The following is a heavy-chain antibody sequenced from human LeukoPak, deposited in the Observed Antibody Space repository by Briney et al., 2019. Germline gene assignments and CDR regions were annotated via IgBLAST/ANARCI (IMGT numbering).Heavy chain of an antibody. Sequence: GGSLRLSCVASGFTFSSYWMHWVRQDPRKGLVWVSRINGDGRNINYADSVRGRFTISRDNAKNTLYLQMNTLRAEDTALYYCAKDGRWGMTTVTSWFDPWGQGTLVTVSS. CDR1: GFTFSSYW. V-gene: IGHV3-74*01. J-gene: IGHJ5*02. CDR2: INGDGRNI. D-gene: IGHD4-11*01. CDR3: AKDGRWGMTTVTSWFDP.